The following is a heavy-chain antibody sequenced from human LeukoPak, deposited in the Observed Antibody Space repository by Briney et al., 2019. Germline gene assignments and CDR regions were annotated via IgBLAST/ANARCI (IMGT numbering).Heavy chain of an antibody. D-gene: IGHD2-2*02. V-gene: IGHV1-46*01. CDR3: ARGSIVVVVPAAISAYNWFDP. Sequence: ASVKVSCEASGYTFTSYYMHWVRQAPGQGLEWMGIINPSGGSTSYAQKFQGRVTMTRDMSTSTVYMELSSLRSEDTAVYYCARGSIVVVVPAAISAYNWFDPWGQGTLVTVSS. CDR1: GYTFTSYY. J-gene: IGHJ5*02. CDR2: INPSGGST.